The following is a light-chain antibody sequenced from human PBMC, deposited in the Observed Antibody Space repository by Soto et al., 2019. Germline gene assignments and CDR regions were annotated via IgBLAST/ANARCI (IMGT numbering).Light chain of an antibody. CDR1: SSDVGSYNL. CDR2: EVS. CDR3: CSYAGSSTFGVV. J-gene: IGLJ2*01. V-gene: IGLV2-23*02. Sequence: QSALTQPASVSGSPGQSITISCTGTSSDVGSYNLVSWYQPHPGKAPKLMIYEVSKRPSGVSNRFSGSKSGNTASLTISGRLDEDEADYYCCSYAGSSTFGVVFGGGTKLTVL.